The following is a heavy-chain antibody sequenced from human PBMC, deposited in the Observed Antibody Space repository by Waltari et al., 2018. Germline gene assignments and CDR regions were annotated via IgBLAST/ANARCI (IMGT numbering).Heavy chain of an antibody. CDR1: GFTFSSYA. J-gene: IGHJ4*02. CDR3: AKDLRRGGSPGY. CDR2: ISGSGGSK. Sequence: EVQLVESGGGLVQPGGSLRLSCAASGFTFSSYAMSWVRQAPGRGLEWVSAISGSGGSKNYADSVKGRFTISRDKSKNTLYLQMNSLRAEDTAVYYCAKDLRRGGSPGYWGQGTLVTVSS. V-gene: IGHV3-23*04. D-gene: IGHD3-10*01.